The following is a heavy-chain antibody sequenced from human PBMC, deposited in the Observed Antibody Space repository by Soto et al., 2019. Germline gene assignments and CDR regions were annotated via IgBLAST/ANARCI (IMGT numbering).Heavy chain of an antibody. Sequence: GGSLRLSCAASGFTFSSYGMHWVRQAPGKGLEWVAVIWYDGSNKYYADSVKGRFTISRDNSKNTLYLQMNSLRAEDTAVYYCAREPAYYDFWSGPTGAFDIWGQGTMVTVSS. J-gene: IGHJ3*02. CDR3: AREPAYYDFWSGPTGAFDI. V-gene: IGHV3-33*01. CDR2: IWYDGSNK. CDR1: GFTFSSYG. D-gene: IGHD3-3*01.